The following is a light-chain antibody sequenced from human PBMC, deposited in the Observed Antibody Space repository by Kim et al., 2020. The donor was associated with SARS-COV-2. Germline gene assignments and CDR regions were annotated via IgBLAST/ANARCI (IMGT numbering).Light chain of an antibody. Sequence: AIQLAQSPSSLSASVGDRVTITCRASQGIGTSLAWYRQRPGKAPQLLVEGTSTLESGVPSGFTGSGSGTDFILTISSLQPEDFATYYCQQFKSFPPTFGQGTKV. CDR1: QGIGTS. CDR2: GTS. V-gene: IGKV1-13*02. J-gene: IGKJ1*01. CDR3: QQFKSFPPT.